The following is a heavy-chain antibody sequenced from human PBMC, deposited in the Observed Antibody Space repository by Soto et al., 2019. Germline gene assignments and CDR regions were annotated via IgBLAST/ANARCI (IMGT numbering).Heavy chain of an antibody. V-gene: IGHV3-53*02. D-gene: IGHD4-4*01. J-gene: IGHJ6*02. Sequence: EVQLVETGGGLIQPGGSLRLSCAASGFTVSSNYMSWVRQAPGKGLEWVSVIYSGGSTYYADSVKGRFTISRDNSKNTLYLQMNRLRAEDTAVYYCARVRYTKFYYYYGMDVWGQGTTVTVSS. CDR2: IYSGGST. CDR3: ARVRYTKFYYYYGMDV. CDR1: GFTVSSNY.